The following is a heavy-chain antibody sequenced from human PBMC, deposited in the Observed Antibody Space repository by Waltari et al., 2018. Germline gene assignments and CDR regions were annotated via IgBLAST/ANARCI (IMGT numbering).Heavy chain of an antibody. CDR3: AREGIRGWDAFDI. CDR2: IYTSGST. D-gene: IGHD6-19*01. Sequence: QVQLQESGPGLVKPSQNLSLTCTVPGGSISSGSYYWSWIRQPAGKGLEWIGYIYTSGSTNYNPSLKSRVTISVDTSKNQFSLKLSSVTAADTAVYYCAREGIRGWDAFDIWGQGTMVTVSS. V-gene: IGHV4-61*09. CDR1: GGSISSGSYY. J-gene: IGHJ3*02.